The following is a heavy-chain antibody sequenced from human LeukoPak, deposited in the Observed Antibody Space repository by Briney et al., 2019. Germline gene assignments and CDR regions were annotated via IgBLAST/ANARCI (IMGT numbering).Heavy chain of an antibody. CDR3: AKADRGWGVITKD. CDR1: GFTFATYA. D-gene: IGHD3-10*01. J-gene: IGHJ4*02. V-gene: IGHV3-23*01. CDR2: IGGSGDFT. Sequence: GGSLRLSCAASGFTFATYAMSWVRQAPGKGLEWVSAIGGSGDFTYYAEYVRGRFTISRDNSKKTLYLQMNSLRAEDTAVYYCAKADRGWGVITKDWGQGTLVTVSS.